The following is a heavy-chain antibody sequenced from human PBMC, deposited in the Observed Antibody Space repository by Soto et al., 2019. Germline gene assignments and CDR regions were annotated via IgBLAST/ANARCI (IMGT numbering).Heavy chain of an antibody. J-gene: IGHJ5*02. Sequence: PSETLSLTCAVYGGSFSGYYWSWIRQPPGKGLEWIGEINHSGSTNYNPSLKSRVTISVDTSKNQFSLKLSSVTAADTAVNYCGGNLYCSGGSCYDPGGQGTLVTVSS. CDR3: GGNLYCSGGSCYDP. CDR1: GGSFSGYY. V-gene: IGHV4-34*01. D-gene: IGHD2-15*01. CDR2: INHSGST.